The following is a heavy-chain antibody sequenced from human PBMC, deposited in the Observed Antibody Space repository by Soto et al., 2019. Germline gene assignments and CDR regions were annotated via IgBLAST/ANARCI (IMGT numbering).Heavy chain of an antibody. J-gene: IGHJ6*02. CDR3: AREGVAPYYYYGMDV. D-gene: IGHD5-12*01. Sequence: QVQLVQSGAEVKKPGASVKVSCKASGYTFTRSGISWVRQAPGQGPERMGWISSYNGDTNYAQTFQGRVTMTIDTSTSTAYMELRSLRSDDTAVYYCAREGVAPYYYYGMDVWGQGTPVTVSS. CDR1: GYTFTRSG. V-gene: IGHV1-18*01. CDR2: ISSYNGDT.